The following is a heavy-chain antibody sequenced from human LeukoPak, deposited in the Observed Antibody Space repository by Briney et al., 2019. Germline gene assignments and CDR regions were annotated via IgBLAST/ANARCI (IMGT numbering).Heavy chain of an antibody. CDR3: ARDFSCGGDCYSYYYYGMDV. D-gene: IGHD2-21*02. V-gene: IGHV1-69*13. CDR1: GGTFSSYA. CDR2: IIPIFGTA. J-gene: IGHJ6*02. Sequence: VASVKVSCKASGGTFSSYAISWVRQAPGQGLEWMGGIIPIFGTANYAQKFQGRVTITADESTSTAYMELSSLRSEDTAVYYCARDFSCGGDCYSYYYYGMDVWGQGTTVTVSS.